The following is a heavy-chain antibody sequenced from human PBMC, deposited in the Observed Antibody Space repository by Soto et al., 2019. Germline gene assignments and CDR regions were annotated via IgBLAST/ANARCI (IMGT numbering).Heavy chain of an antibody. CDR1: GFTFSSYA. V-gene: IGHV3-23*01. CDR2: VTGSTGNT. Sequence: HPGGSLRLSCAASGFTFSSYAMSWVRQAPGKGLEWVSAVTGSTGNTYNADSVRGRFTISRDNSKNMVYLQMNSLRAEDTAVYYCARGLSAFDPWGQGTLVTAPQ. J-gene: IGHJ5*02. D-gene: IGHD6-19*01. CDR3: ARGLSAFDP.